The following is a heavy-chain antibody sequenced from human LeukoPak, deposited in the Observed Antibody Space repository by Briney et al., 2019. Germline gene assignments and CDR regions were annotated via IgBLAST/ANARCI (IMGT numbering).Heavy chain of an antibody. V-gene: IGHV1-69*13. CDR3: ARVPDGSSGFDY. J-gene: IGHJ4*02. CDR1: GGTFSSYA. Sequence: GASVKVSCKASGGTFSSYAISWVRQAPGQGLKWMGGIIPIFGTANYAQKFQGRVTITADESTSTAYMELSSLRSEDTAVYYCARVPDGSSGFDYWGQGTLVTVSS. CDR2: IIPIFGTA. D-gene: IGHD6-25*01.